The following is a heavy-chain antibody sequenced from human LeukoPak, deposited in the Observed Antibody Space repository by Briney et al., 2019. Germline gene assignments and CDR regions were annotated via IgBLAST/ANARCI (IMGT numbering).Heavy chain of an antibody. Sequence: GGSLKLSCAASGFTFSSYSMNWVRQAPGKGLEWVSSISSSSSYIYYADSVKGRFTISRDNAKNSLYLQMKSLRAKDTAVYYCAKKEYSSSPSDYWGQGTLVSVSS. CDR1: GFTFSSYS. CDR2: ISSSSSYI. V-gene: IGHV3-21*01. J-gene: IGHJ4*02. D-gene: IGHD6-6*01. CDR3: AKKEYSSSPSDY.